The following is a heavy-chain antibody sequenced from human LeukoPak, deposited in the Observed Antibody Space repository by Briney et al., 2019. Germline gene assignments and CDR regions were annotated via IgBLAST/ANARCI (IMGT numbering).Heavy chain of an antibody. Sequence: GGSLRLSCTASGFTFSSYWMQWVRQVPGKGLVWVSRINGDGSSPSYADSVKGRFTISRDNSKNTLYLQMNSLRAEDTAVYYCARDLYYDSSGYYYPWGQGTLVTVSS. V-gene: IGHV3-74*01. J-gene: IGHJ5*02. D-gene: IGHD3-22*01. CDR2: INGDGSSP. CDR3: ARDLYYDSSGYYYP. CDR1: GFTFSSYW.